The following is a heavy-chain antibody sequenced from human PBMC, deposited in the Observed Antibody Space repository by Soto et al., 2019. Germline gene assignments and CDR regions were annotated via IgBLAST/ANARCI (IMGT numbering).Heavy chain of an antibody. V-gene: IGHV4-61*01. CDR1: GGSVSSGSYY. CDR2: IYYSGST. Sequence: SETLSLTCTVSGGSVSSGSYYWSWIRQPPGKGLEWIGYIYYSGSTNYHPSLKSRVTISVDTSKNQFSLKLSSVAAADTAVYYCARAYYRARFDPWGQGTLVTVSS. J-gene: IGHJ5*02. D-gene: IGHD3-10*01. CDR3: ARAYYRARFDP.